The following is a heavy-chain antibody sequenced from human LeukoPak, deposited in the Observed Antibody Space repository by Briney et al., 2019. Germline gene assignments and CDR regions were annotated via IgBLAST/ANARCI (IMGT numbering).Heavy chain of an antibody. CDR3: ASGDIGYDILTGYYVS. CDR1: GGTFSSYA. D-gene: IGHD3-9*01. Sequence: SVKVSCKASGGTFSSYAISWVRQAPGQGLEWMGGIIPIFGTANYAQKFQGRVTITADESTSTAYMELSSLRSEDTAVYYCASGDIGYDILTGYYVSWGQGTLVTVSS. V-gene: IGHV1-69*13. CDR2: IIPIFGTA. J-gene: IGHJ5*02.